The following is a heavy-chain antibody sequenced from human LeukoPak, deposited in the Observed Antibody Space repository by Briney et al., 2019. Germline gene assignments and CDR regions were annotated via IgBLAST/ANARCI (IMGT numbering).Heavy chain of an antibody. J-gene: IGHJ5*02. Sequence: ASVKVSCKTSGYTFTGYDMRWVRQAPGQGLEWMGWINPYSGDTNYAQKLQGRVTMTTDTSTSTAYMELRRLRSDDTAVYYCARANMVRGVGSFVDRTWFDPAGQGTLVTVYS. V-gene: IGHV1-2*02. CDR1: GYTFTGYD. D-gene: IGHD3-10*01. CDR3: ARANMVRGVGSFVDRTWFDP. CDR2: INPYSGDT.